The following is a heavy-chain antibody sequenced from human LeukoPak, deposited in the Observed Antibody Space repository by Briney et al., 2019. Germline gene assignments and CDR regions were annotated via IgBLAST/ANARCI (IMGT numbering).Heavy chain of an antibody. CDR2: IYYSGST. V-gene: IGHV4-59*01. CDR1: GGSFSSYY. CDR3: ASALQGGFDY. Sequence: PSETLSLTCSVSGGSFSSYYWTWVRQPPGKGLEWIGYIYYSGSTNYNPSLKSRVTMSIDTSKNQFSLQLSSVTAADTAVYYCASALQGGFDYWGQGTLVTVSS. D-gene: IGHD2-15*01. J-gene: IGHJ4*02.